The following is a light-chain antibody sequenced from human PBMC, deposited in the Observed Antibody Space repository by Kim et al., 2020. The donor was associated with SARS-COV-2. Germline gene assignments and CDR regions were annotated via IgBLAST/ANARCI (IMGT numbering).Light chain of an antibody. CDR1: QGISSY. CDR3: QQLNSYPPCT. Sequence: IQLTQSPSSLSASVGDRVTITCRASQGISSYLAWYQQKPGKAPKLLIYAASTLQSGFPSRFSGSGSGTDFTLTISSLQPEDFATYYCQQLNSYPPCTFGQGTKLEI. CDR2: AAS. V-gene: IGKV1-9*01. J-gene: IGKJ2*02.